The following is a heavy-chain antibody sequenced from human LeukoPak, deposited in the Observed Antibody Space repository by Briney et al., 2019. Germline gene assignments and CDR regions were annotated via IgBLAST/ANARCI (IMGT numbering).Heavy chain of an antibody. CDR1: GYTFTSYY. Sequence: GASVKVSCKASGYTFTSYYMHWARQAPGQGLEWMGIINPSGGSTSYAQKFQGRVTMTRDTSTSTVYMELSSLRSEDTAVYYCARTPTVTVGYYYYGMDVWGQGTTVTVSS. CDR2: INPSGGST. J-gene: IGHJ6*02. D-gene: IGHD4-17*01. V-gene: IGHV1-46*01. CDR3: ARTPTVTVGYYYYGMDV.